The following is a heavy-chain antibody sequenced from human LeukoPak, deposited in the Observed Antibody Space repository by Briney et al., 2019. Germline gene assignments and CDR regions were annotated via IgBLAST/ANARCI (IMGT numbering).Heavy chain of an antibody. V-gene: IGHV3-74*01. D-gene: IGHD6-19*01. J-gene: IGHJ4*02. CDR1: GFIFSSYW. Sequence: PGGSLRLSCAASGFIFSSYWMHWVRQAPGKGLVWVSRINSDGSSTSYADSVKGRFTISRDNAKNSLYLQMNSLRAEDTAVYYCARDGLKQWLAPGWGQGTLVTVSS. CDR2: INSDGSST. CDR3: ARDGLKQWLAPG.